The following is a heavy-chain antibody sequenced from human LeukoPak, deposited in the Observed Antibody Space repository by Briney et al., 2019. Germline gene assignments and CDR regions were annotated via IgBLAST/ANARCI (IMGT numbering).Heavy chain of an antibody. CDR3: ARFGGDDYYDSSGSDY. Sequence: ASVKVSCKASGYTFTSYAMHWVRQAPGRRLEWMGWINAGNGNTKYSQKFQGRVTITRDTSASTAYMELSSLRSEDTAVYYCARFGGDDYYDSSGSDYWGQGTLVTVSS. CDR1: GYTFTSYA. J-gene: IGHJ4*02. CDR2: INAGNGNT. V-gene: IGHV1-3*01. D-gene: IGHD3-22*01.